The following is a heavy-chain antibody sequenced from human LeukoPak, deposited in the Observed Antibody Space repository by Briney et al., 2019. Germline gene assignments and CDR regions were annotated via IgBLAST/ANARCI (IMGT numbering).Heavy chain of an antibody. CDR3: VRDSYDSSGYHAFDI. V-gene: IGHV3-11*01. CDR1: GFTFSDYY. D-gene: IGHD3-22*01. CDR2: ISSSGSTI. Sequence: GGSLRLSCAASGFTFSDYYMSWIRQAPGKGLEWVSYISSSGSTIYYADSVKGRFTISRDNAKNSLYLQMNSLRAEDTAVYYCVRDSYDSSGYHAFDIWGQGTMVTVSS. J-gene: IGHJ3*02.